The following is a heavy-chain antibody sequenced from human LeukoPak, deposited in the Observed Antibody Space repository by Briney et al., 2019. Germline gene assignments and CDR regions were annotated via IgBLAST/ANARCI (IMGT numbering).Heavy chain of an antibody. Sequence: GGSLRLSCAASGFTFSSYGMHWVRQAPGRGLEWVAFIRYDGSNKYYADSVKGRFTISRDNSKNTLYLQMNSLRAEDTAVYYCAKSPRYYYYYMDVWGKGTTVTISS. CDR3: AKSPRYYYYYMDV. V-gene: IGHV3-30*02. CDR2: IRYDGSNK. CDR1: GFTFSSYG. J-gene: IGHJ6*03.